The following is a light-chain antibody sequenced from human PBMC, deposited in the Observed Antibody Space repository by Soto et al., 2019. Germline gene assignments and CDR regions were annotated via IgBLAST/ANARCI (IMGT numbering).Light chain of an antibody. Sequence: LTQSPATLSLSPGDRAILSCRASQDVSISLGWYQQKPGQAPRLLIYDASNRATGIPDRFSGSGSGTDFTLTISSLEPEDFAFYYCLQRASWLSFGQGTKLEIK. CDR1: QDVSIS. J-gene: IGKJ2*01. CDR2: DAS. CDR3: LQRASWLS. V-gene: IGKV3D-11*01.